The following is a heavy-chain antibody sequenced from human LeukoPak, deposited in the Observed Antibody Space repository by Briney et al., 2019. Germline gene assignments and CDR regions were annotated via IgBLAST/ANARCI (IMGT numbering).Heavy chain of an antibody. J-gene: IGHJ3*02. CDR1: GGSISSSSYY. Sequence: PSETLSLTCTVSGGSISSSSYYWGWIRQPPGKGLEGIGSIYYSGNTYYKSSLKSRVTIAVDTSKNQFSLKLNSVTAADTAVYYCARESYYDSSGYSHDAFDIWGQGTMVTVSS. CDR2: IYYSGNT. D-gene: IGHD3-22*01. CDR3: ARESYYDSSGYSHDAFDI. V-gene: IGHV4-39*07.